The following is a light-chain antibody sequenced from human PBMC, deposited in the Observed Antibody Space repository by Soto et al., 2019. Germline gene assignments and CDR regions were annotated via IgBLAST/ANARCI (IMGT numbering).Light chain of an antibody. CDR1: QSVSSSY. Sequence: EILLTQSPGTLSLSPGERATLSCRASQSVSSSYLAWYQQKPGQAPRLLIYGASSRATGIPDRFSGSGSGTDFTLTISRLEPEDFAVYYCQQYGSSPRRTFGQGTKV. V-gene: IGKV3-20*01. J-gene: IGKJ1*01. CDR2: GAS. CDR3: QQYGSSPRRT.